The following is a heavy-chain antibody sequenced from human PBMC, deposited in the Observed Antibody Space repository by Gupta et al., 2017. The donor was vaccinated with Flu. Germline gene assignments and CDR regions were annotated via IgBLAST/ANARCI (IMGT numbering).Heavy chain of an antibody. CDR3: ARSDYSTSSYAFDF. D-gene: IGHD6-6*01. CDR2: IYGSGTTI. V-gene: IGHV3-48*03. Sequence: EVQLVESGGGLVQTGGSLRLSCAASGFAFRSYEMNWVRQAPGKGLEWVSYIYGSGTTIYYADSVKGRFTISSDNAKNSLYLQMNSLRAEDTAVYYCARSDYSTSSYAFDFWGQGTMVTVSS. J-gene: IGHJ3*01. CDR1: GFAFRSYE.